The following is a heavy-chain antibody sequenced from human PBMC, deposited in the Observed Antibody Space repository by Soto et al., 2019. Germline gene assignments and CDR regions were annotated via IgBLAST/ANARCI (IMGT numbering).Heavy chain of an antibody. CDR3: AKADAGYYDRRILYYFQY. Sequence: VGSLRLSCASSVFTFSSYAMSWVRDAPGKWLEWVSAISGSGGSTYYADSVKGRFTISRDNSKNTLYLQMNSLRAEDTAVYYCAKADAGYYDRRILYYFQYWGQGTPVSVS. CDR2: ISGSGGST. D-gene: IGHD3-22*01. CDR1: VFTFSSYA. V-gene: IGHV3-23*01. J-gene: IGHJ4*02.